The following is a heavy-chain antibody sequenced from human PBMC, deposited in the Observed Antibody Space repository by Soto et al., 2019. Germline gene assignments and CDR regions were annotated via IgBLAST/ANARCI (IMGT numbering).Heavy chain of an antibody. Sequence: PSETLSLTCEVYGGSFIGYYWRWIRQPPGKGLEWIGEINRSGTTNYNPSLKSRVTMSIDTSKNQFSLRLSSVTAADTALYYCARVPRRGSRVYDSIPTANYSLAPWGQ. CDR1: GGSFIGYY. V-gene: IGHV4-34*01. CDR3: ARVPRRGSRVYDSIPTANYSLAP. D-gene: IGHD5-12*01. CDR2: INRSGTT. J-gene: IGHJ5*02.